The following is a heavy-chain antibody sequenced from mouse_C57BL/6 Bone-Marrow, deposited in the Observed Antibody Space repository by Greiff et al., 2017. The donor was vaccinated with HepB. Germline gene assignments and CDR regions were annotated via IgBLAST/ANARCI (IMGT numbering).Heavy chain of an antibody. CDR1: GYTFTDHS. CDR3: ASCCDGSNYGY. D-gene: IGHD1-1*01. CDR2: IYPRDGST. J-gene: IGHJ2*01. Sequence: QVQLQQSDAELVKPGASVKISCKASGYTFTDHSIHWVKQRPEQGLEWIGYIYPRDGSTKYNEKFKGKATLTADKSSSTAYMQLNSLTSEDSAVYFCASCCDGSNYGYWGQGTTLTVSS. V-gene: IGHV1-78*01.